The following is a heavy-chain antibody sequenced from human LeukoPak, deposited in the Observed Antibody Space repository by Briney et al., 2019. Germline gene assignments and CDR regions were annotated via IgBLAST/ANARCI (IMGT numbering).Heavy chain of an antibody. CDR2: IYSSGST. D-gene: IGHD6-6*01. CDR1: GGSINPYY. CDR3: ARGVKIEYSSSSRNWYLDL. J-gene: IGHJ2*01. V-gene: IGHV4-59*08. Sequence: KASETLSLTCTVSGGSINPYYWSWIRQPPGKGLEWIGYIYSSGSTNYNTSLKRRVTISVDTSKNQFSLKLRSVTAADTAVYYCARGVKIEYSSSSRNWYLDLWGRGTLVTVSS.